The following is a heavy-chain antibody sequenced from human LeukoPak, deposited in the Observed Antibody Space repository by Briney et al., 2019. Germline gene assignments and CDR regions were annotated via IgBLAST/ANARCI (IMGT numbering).Heavy chain of an antibody. CDR1: GGSISSYY. CDR2: IYYSGST. CDR3: ASGAYSYYYMDV. J-gene: IGHJ6*03. Sequence: SETLSLTCTVSGGSISSYYWSWIRQPPGKGLEWIGYIYYSGSTNYNPSLKSRVTISVDTSKNQFSLKLSSVTAAGTAVYYCASGAYSYYYMDVWGKGTTVTISS. V-gene: IGHV4-59*01. D-gene: IGHD1-26*01.